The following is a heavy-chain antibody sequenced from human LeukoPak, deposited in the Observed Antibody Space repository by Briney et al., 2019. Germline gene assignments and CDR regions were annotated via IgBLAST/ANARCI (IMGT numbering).Heavy chain of an antibody. V-gene: IGHV3-30*18. J-gene: IGHJ4*02. Sequence: PGGSLRLSCAASGFTFSSYGMHWVRQAPGKGLEWVAVISYDGSNKYYADSVKGRFTISRDNSKNTLYLQMNSLRAEDTAVYHCAKDTPPGYSSGWTPGYWGQGTLVTVSS. CDR2: ISYDGSNK. CDR1: GFTFSSYG. CDR3: AKDTPPGYSSGWTPGY. D-gene: IGHD6-19*01.